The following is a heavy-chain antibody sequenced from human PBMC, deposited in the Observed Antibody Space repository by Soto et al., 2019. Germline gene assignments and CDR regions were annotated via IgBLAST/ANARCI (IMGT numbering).Heavy chain of an antibody. J-gene: IGHJ4*02. CDR1: GGTFSTYA. D-gene: IGHD5-18*01. Sequence: QVQLVQSGAEVKKPESSVKVSCKARGGTFSTYAISWVRQAPGQGLEWMGGIIPMFGTANYAQRSQDRVTITADESTNTVYMELSSLRSEDTAVYFCASGIQLWLRRINNGYSGWGQGTLVTVSS. CDR3: ASGIQLWLRRINNGYSG. V-gene: IGHV1-69*12. CDR2: IIPMFGTA.